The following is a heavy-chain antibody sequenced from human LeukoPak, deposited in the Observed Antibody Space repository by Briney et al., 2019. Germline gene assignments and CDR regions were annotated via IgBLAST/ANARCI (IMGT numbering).Heavy chain of an antibody. CDR2: ISGSSTYI. CDR3: AGAVTATGDFDY. J-gene: IGHJ4*02. CDR1: GFTFSSYT. Sequence: GGSLRLSCAASGFTFSSYTMNWVRQAPGKGLEWVSSISGSSTYIYYTDSVKGRVTISRGNAKNSLYLQMNSLRAEDTAVYYCAGAVTATGDFDYWGQGTLVTVSS. D-gene: IGHD6-13*01. V-gene: IGHV3-21*01.